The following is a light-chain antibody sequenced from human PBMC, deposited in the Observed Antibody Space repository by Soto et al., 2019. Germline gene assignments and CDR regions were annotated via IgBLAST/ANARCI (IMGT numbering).Light chain of an antibody. CDR1: SSNIGAGYD. Sequence: QSVLTQPPSVSGAPGQRVTISCTGSSSNIGAGYDVHWYQQLPGTAPKLLIYGNNNRPSGVPDRFSGSKSATSDSLAITGLQAEDEADYYCQSYDSSLSGWVFGGGTKVNVL. V-gene: IGLV1-40*01. J-gene: IGLJ3*02. CDR3: QSYDSSLSGWV. CDR2: GNN.